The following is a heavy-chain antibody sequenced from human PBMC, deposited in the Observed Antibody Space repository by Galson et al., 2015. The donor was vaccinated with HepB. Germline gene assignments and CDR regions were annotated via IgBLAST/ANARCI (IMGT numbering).Heavy chain of an antibody. CDR2: ISYDGSNK. J-gene: IGHJ4*02. V-gene: IGHV3-30*14. CDR1: GFTFSSYA. D-gene: IGHD5-12*01. CDR3: VKDLGGSGYDPLIDY. Sequence: SLRLSCAASGFTFSSYAMHWVRQAPGEGLEWVAVISYDGSNKYYADSVKGRFTISRDNSKNTLYLQMSSLRPEDTAVYYCVKDLGGSGYDPLIDYWGQGTLVTVPS.